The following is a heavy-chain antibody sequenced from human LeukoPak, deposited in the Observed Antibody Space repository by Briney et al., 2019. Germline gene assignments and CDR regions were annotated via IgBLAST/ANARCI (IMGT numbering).Heavy chain of an antibody. D-gene: IGHD3-22*01. V-gene: IGHV3-23*01. Sequence: PGGSLRLSCAASGFTVSSNYMSWVSQAPGKGLEWVSAISGSGGSTYYADSVKGRFTISRDNSKNTLYLQMNSLRAEDTAVYYCAKDPIRVIRGWIGHDSSGYWHISWGQGTLVTVSS. CDR1: GFTVSSNY. CDR3: AKDPIRVIRGWIGHDSSGYWHIS. CDR2: ISGSGGST. J-gene: IGHJ4*02.